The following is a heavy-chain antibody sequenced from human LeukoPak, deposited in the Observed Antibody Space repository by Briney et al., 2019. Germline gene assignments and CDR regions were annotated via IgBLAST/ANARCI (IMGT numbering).Heavy chain of an antibody. CDR1: GFTFSSYG. CDR3: ASTVTIIDY. Sequence: GGSLRLSCAASGFTFSSYGMHWVRQAPGKGLEWVAVISYDGSNKYYADSVKGRFTISRDNSKNTLYLQMNSLRAEDTAVYYCASTVTIIDYWGQGTLVTVSS. CDR2: ISYDGSNK. D-gene: IGHD4-17*01. J-gene: IGHJ4*02. V-gene: IGHV3-30*03.